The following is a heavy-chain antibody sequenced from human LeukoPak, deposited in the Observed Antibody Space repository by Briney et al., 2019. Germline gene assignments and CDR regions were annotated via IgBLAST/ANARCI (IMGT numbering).Heavy chain of an antibody. CDR1: GYSFTNYW. CDR2: IYPGDSDT. CDR3: ASASLLWTIDY. J-gene: IGHJ4*02. V-gene: IGHV5-51*01. Sequence: GESLKISCKGSGYSFTNYWIGWVRQMPGKGLEWMGIIYPGDSDTRYSPSFQGPVTISADKSIRTAYLQWSSLKASDTAVYYCASASLLWTIDYWGQGTLVTVSS. D-gene: IGHD2-2*01.